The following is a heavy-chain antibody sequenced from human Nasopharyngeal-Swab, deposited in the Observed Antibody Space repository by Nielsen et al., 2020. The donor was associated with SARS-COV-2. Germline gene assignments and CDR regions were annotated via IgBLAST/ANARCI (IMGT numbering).Heavy chain of an antibody. CDR3: AKDGVGAFYGMDV. CDR1: GFTFSSYA. D-gene: IGHD3-16*01. J-gene: IGHJ6*02. V-gene: IGHV3-23*01. Sequence: GESLKISCAASGFTFSSYAMSWGRQAPGKGLEWVAGISSSGGRTYYADTVEGRFTISRDRSKNTLYLQMNSLRAEDTAIYYCAKDGVGAFYGMDVWGQGTSVTVSS. CDR2: ISSSGGRT.